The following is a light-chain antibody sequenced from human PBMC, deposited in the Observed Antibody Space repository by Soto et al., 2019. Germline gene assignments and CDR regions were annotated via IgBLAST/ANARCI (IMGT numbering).Light chain of an antibody. CDR3: CSFAGSDTYV. CDR1: SSDVGAYNY. CDR2: DVS. V-gene: IGLV2-11*01. Sequence: QSAPTQPPSVSGSPGQSVAISCIGSSSDVGAYNYVSWYQQHPGKAPKLMIYDVSKRPSGVPDRFSGSKSGSTASLTISGLQAEDEAEYYCCSFAGSDTYVFGTGTKVTVL. J-gene: IGLJ1*01.